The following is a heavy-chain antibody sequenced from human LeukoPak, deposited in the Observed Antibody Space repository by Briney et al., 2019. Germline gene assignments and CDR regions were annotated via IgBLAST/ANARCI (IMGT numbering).Heavy chain of an antibody. CDR1: GFTFSSYA. D-gene: IGHD2-2*01. CDR3: AKIPYCSSTSCYYYYMDV. CDR2: ISGSGGST. J-gene: IGHJ6*03. Sequence: GGSLRLSCAASGFTFSSYAMSWVRQAPGKGLEWVSAISGSGGSTYYADSVKGRFTISRDNSKNTLYLQMNSLRAEDTAVYYCAKIPYCSSTSCYYYYMDVWGKGTTVTISS. V-gene: IGHV3-23*01.